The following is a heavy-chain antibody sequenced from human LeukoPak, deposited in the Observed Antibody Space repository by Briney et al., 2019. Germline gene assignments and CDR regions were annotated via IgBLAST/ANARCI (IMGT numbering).Heavy chain of an antibody. V-gene: IGHV1-18*04. D-gene: IGHD2-2*01. J-gene: IGHJ6*04. CDR1: GYTFTSYG. Sequence: ASVKDSCKASGYTFTSYGSSWVRQAPGQGLEWMGCISAYNGNTNYAQKLQGRVTMTTDTSTSTAYMELRSLRSDDTAVYYCARASAVYYYYYGMDVWGKGTTVTVSS. CDR2: ISAYNGNT. CDR3: ARASAVYYYYYGMDV.